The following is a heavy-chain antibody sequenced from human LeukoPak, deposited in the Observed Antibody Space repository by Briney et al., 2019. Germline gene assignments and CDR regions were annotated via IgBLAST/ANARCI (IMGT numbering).Heavy chain of an antibody. D-gene: IGHD3-22*01. CDR3: ARERTYYYDSSGYYPVYMDV. Sequence: PSETLSLTCTGSGGSISSYYWSWIRQPSGKGLEWIGYIYYSGSTNYNPSLKSRVTISVDTSKNQFSLKLSSVTAADTAVYYCARERTYYYDSSGYYPVYMDVWGKGTTVTVSS. CDR2: IYYSGST. J-gene: IGHJ6*03. V-gene: IGHV4-59*01. CDR1: GGSISSYY.